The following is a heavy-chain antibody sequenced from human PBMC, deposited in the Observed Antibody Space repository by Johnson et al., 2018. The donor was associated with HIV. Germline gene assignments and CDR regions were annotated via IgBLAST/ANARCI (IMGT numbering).Heavy chain of an antibody. CDR1: GFTVTSYY. Sequence: VQLMESGGGVVQPGRSLRLSCAASGFTVTSYYMSWVRQAPGKGLEWVSLIYSGGSTYYADSVKGRFTISRDNSKNTLYLQMNSLRAEDTAMYYCARRIAAADDALDIWGHGTMVTVSS. CDR3: ARRIAAADDALDI. CDR2: IYSGGST. D-gene: IGHD6-25*01. V-gene: IGHV3-66*02. J-gene: IGHJ3*02.